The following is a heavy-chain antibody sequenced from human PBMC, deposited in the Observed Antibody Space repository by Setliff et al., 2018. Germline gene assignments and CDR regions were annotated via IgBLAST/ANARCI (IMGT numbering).Heavy chain of an antibody. D-gene: IGHD3-22*01. Sequence: SGPTLVNPTQTLTLTCTFSGFSLSASGVGVGWIRQPPGKALEWLALLYWNDDKRYSPSLENRLAITKDTSKNQVVLTMTNMDPVDTATYYCAHRRSYNSGGGAFDYWGQGTQVTVSS. J-gene: IGHJ4*02. CDR2: LYWNDDK. CDR3: AHRRSYNSGGGAFDY. CDR1: GFSLSASGVG. V-gene: IGHV2-5*01.